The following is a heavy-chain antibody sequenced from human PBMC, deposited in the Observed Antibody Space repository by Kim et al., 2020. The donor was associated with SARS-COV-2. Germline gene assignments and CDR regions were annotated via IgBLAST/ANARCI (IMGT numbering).Heavy chain of an antibody. CDR1: GYSISSGYY. CDR2: IYHSGST. CDR3: ARRGWELLGAFDI. Sequence: SETLSLTCTVSGYSISSGYYWGWIRQPPGKGLEWIGSIYHSGSTYYNPSLKSRVTISVDTSKNQFSLKLRSVTAADTAVYYCARRGWELLGAFDIWGQGTMVTVSS. V-gene: IGHV4-38-2*02. D-gene: IGHD1-26*01. J-gene: IGHJ3*02.